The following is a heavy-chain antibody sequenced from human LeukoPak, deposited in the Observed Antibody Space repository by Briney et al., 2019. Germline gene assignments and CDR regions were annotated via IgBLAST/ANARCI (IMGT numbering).Heavy chain of an antibody. CDR1: GYTFTGYY. CDR2: INPNSGGT. CDR3: ALSSSGWPGFDY. V-gene: IGHV1-2*02. J-gene: IGHJ4*02. D-gene: IGHD6-19*01. Sequence: ASVKVSCKASGYTFTGYYMHWVRQAPGQGLEWMGWINPNSGGTNYAQKFQGRVTMTRDTSISTAYMELSRLRSDDTAVYHCALSSSGWPGFDYWGQGTLVTVSS.